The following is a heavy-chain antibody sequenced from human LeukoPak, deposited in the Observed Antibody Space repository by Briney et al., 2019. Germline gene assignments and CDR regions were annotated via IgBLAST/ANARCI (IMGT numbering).Heavy chain of an antibody. Sequence: SETLSLTCTVSGGSISSSSYYWGWIRQPPGKGLEWIGSIYYSGSTYYNPSLKSRVTISLDTSKNQFSLKLSSVTAADTAMYYCARHDYGNWYFDLWGRGTLVTVSS. D-gene: IGHD4-17*01. J-gene: IGHJ2*01. CDR1: GGSISSSSYY. CDR3: ARHDYGNWYFDL. V-gene: IGHV4-39*01. CDR2: IYYSGST.